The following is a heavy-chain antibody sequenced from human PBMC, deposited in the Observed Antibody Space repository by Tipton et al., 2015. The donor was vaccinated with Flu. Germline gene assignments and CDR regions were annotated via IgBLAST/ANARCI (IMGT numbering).Heavy chain of an antibody. V-gene: IGHV4-59*01. Sequence: LRLSCTVSGGSSGSYFWNWIRQSPGRGLGWIAYIHNSGSTTYNPSLKSRVTISIDTSKNQFSLKLFSVTAADTAVYYCARYDYYGSGTIDSWGQGTLVTVSS. CDR3: ARYDYYGSGTIDS. J-gene: IGHJ4*02. D-gene: IGHD3-10*01. CDR1: GGSSGSYF. CDR2: IHNSGST.